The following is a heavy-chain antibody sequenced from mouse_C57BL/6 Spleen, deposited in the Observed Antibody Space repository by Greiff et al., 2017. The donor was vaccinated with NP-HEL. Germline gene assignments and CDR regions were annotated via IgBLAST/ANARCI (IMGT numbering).Heavy chain of an antibody. D-gene: IGHD2-1*01. J-gene: IGHJ3*01. V-gene: IGHV1-15*01. CDR1: GYTFTDYE. CDR3: TTYGNYRAWFAY. CDR2: IDPETGGT. Sequence: VKLQQSGAELVRPGASVTLSCKASGYTFTDYEMHWVKQTPVHGLEWIGAIDPETGGTAYNQKFKGKAILTADKSSSTAYMELRSLTSEDSAVYYCTTYGNYRAWFAYWGQGTLVTVSA.